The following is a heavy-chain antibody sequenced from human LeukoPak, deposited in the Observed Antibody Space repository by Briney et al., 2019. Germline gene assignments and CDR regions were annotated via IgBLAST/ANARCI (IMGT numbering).Heavy chain of an antibody. Sequence: SEALSLTCAVYGGSFSGYYWSWIRQPPGKGLEWIGEINHSVSTNYNPSPKSRVTISVDASKNQFSLKLSSVTAADTAVYYCASAYGDNDYWGQGTLVTVSS. J-gene: IGHJ4*02. V-gene: IGHV4-34*01. CDR1: GGSFSGYY. CDR3: ASAYGDNDY. D-gene: IGHD4-17*01. CDR2: INHSVST.